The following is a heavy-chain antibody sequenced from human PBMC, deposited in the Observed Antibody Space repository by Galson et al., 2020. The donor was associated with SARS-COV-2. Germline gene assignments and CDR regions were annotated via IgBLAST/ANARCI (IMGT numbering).Heavy chain of an antibody. D-gene: IGHD4-17*01. CDR3: ANLATVVTPMYDY. CDR2: IIPIFGTA. J-gene: IGHJ4*02. Sequence: SVMIFCKAPRGNVSSYASSCVRQAPGQGLAWMGGIIPIFGTANYAQKFQGRVTITADESTRTAYMELSSLRSEDTAVYYCANLATVVTPMYDYWGQGTLVTVSS. CDR1: RGNVSSYA. V-gene: IGHV1-69*13.